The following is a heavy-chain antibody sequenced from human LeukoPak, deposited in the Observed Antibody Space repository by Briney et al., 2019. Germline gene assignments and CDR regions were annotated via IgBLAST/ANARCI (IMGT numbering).Heavy chain of an antibody. J-gene: IGHJ6*02. V-gene: IGHV4-59*01. D-gene: IGHD3-10*01. CDR2: RCDDGRD. CDR3: ARDKYYGSGSCAYCYYGMDV. CDR1: GVSISTSC. Sequence: KTSETLSLTCTVSGVSISTSCWSWIRQSPGRGLEWVGYRCDDGRDLYNPSLRSRVSRVTISVDASEKQFSLSLRSVTAADTAMYYCARDKYYGSGSCAYCYYGMDVWGQGTTVTVSS.